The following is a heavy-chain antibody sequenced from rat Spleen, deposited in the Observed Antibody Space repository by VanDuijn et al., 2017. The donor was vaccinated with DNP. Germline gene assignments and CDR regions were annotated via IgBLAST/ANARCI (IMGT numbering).Heavy chain of an antibody. J-gene: IGHJ3*01. D-gene: IGHD1-5*01. CDR3: AVNNIGTTWFAY. CDR2: IKAKSNNYAT. Sequence: EVQVLESGGGLVQPGNSLKLSCATSGFTFSTAWMYWYRQFPEKRLEWVARIKAKSNNYATDYTESVKGRFTISRDDSKSSIYLQMNNLKEEDTAIYYCAVNNIGTTWFAYWGQGTLVTVSS. CDR1: GFTFSTAW. V-gene: IGHV6-6*01.